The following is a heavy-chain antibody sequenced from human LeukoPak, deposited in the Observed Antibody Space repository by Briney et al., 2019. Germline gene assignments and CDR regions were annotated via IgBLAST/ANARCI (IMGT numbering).Heavy chain of an antibody. CDR1: GYRFTSYW. D-gene: IGHD2-15*01. V-gene: IGHV5-51*01. J-gene: IGHJ4*02. Sequence: GESLKISCKASGYRFTSYWIGWVRQMPGKGLEWMGIIYPGDSDTRYSPSFQGEVTISADKSISTAYLQWSSLKASDTAMYYCARRLLGYCSGGSCEYYFDYWGQGTLVTVSS. CDR3: ARRLLGYCSGGSCEYYFDY. CDR2: IYPGDSDT.